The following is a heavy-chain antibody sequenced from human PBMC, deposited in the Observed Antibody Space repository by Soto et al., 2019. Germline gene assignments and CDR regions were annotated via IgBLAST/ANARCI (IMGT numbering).Heavy chain of an antibody. D-gene: IGHD6-13*01. CDR1: GFTFSSYA. CDR3: AKAPYSSSWLAERVTRVIYYYYMDV. CDR2: ISGSGGST. V-gene: IGHV3-23*01. J-gene: IGHJ6*03. Sequence: GGSLRLSCAASGFTFSSYAMSWVRQAPGKGLEWVSAISGSGGSTYYADSVKGRFTISRDNSKNTLYLQMNSLRAEDTAVYYCAKAPYSSSWLAERVTRVIYYYYMDVWGKGTTVTVSS.